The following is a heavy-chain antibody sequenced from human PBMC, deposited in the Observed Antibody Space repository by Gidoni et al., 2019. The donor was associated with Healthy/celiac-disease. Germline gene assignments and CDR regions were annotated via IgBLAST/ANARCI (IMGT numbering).Heavy chain of an antibody. V-gene: IGHV4-30-4*01. CDR1: GGPIRSGDYY. CDR3: ARGGADYGDYEFDY. Sequence: QVQLQESGPGLVKPSQTLSLTCPVSGGPIRSGDYYWSWIRQPPGKGLEWIGYIYYSGSTYYYPSLKSRVTISVDTSKNQFSLKLSSVTAADTAVYYCARGGADYGDYEFDYWGQGTLVTVSS. D-gene: IGHD4-17*01. J-gene: IGHJ4*02. CDR2: IYYSGST.